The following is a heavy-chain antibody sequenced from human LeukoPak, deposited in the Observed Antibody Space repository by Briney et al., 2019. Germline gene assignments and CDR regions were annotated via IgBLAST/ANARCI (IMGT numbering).Heavy chain of an antibody. CDR2: IYYSGST. J-gene: IGHJ4*02. D-gene: IGHD5-24*01. CDR1: GGSISSYY. V-gene: IGHV4-59*01. CDR3: AAANGYNLFDY. Sequence: PSETLSLTCTVSGGSISSYYWSWIRQPPGKGLEWIGYIYYSGSTNYNPSLKSRVTISVDTSKNQFSLKLSSVTAADTAVYYRAAANGYNLFDYWGQGTLVTVSS.